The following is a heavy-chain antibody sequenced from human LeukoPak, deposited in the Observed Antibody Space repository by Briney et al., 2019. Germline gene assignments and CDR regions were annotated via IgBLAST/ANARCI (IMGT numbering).Heavy chain of an antibody. V-gene: IGHV4-39*01. D-gene: IGHD6-19*01. CDR3: ARLRVMAGHRGGFDF. J-gene: IGHJ3*01. CDR1: GDSISYHNYY. CDR2: VYYTGNT. Sequence: PSETLSLTCAVSGDSISYHNYYWDWIRQPPGKGLEWIGTVYYTGNTYYNPSLKSRVAISVDTSKNQFSLQLTSMTAADTAVYYCARLRVMAGHRGGFDFWGRGTMVTVSS.